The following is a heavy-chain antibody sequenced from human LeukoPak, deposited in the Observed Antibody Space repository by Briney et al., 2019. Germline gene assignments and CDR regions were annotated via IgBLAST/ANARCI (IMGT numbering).Heavy chain of an antibody. CDR2: IDSSGGYM. CDR3: AEGYNYGYGY. Sequence: GGSLRLSCEASGFTFNTYSMNWARQAPGKGLEWVSSIDSSGGYMFYADSVKGRFIISRDNAKDSLYLQMNSLRAEDTAVYYCAEGYNYGYGYWGQGTLVTVSS. V-gene: IGHV3-21*04. J-gene: IGHJ4*02. D-gene: IGHD5-18*01. CDR1: GFTFNTYS.